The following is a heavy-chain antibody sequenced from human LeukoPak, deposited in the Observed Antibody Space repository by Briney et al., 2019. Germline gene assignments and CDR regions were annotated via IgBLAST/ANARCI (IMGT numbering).Heavy chain of an antibody. CDR3: ARDAHIVRGVNPLDY. CDR2: IGISTNTI. D-gene: IGHD3-10*01. CDR1: GFTFSSYS. J-gene: IGHJ4*02. V-gene: IGHV3-48*02. Sequence: GGSLRLSCAASGFTFSSYSMNWVRQAPGKGLQWVSYIGISTNTIYYADSVKGRFTISRDNAKNSLYLQMNSLRDEDTAVYYCARDAHIVRGVNPLDYWGQGTLVTVSS.